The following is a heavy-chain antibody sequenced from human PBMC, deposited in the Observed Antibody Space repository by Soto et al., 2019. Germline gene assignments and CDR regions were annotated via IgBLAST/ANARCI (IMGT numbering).Heavy chain of an antibody. D-gene: IGHD5-12*01. V-gene: IGHV3-30*18. Sequence: QVQLVESGGGVVQPGRSLRLSCAASGFTFTIYGMHWVRQAPGKGLEWVAVISYDGSNIYYADSVKGRFTISRDNSKNTRDLQMNYLKAEDTAVYYFAKDGRRDGYNLGYFQHWGQGTLVTVSS. CDR3: AKDGRRDGYNLGYFQH. CDR1: GFTFTIYG. CDR2: ISYDGSNI. J-gene: IGHJ1*01.